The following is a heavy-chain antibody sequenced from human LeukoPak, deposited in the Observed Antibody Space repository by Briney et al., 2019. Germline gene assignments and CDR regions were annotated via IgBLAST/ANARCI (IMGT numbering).Heavy chain of an antibody. CDR2: IGSSGSTI. V-gene: IGHV3-11*01. CDR3: ARWAVTPKKAFDI. D-gene: IGHD2-21*02. J-gene: IGHJ3*02. CDR1: GFTFSDYY. Sequence: PGGSLRLSCAASGFTFSDYYMNWIRQAPGKGLEWVSYIGSSGSTIRYADSVKGRFTISRDNAKNSLYLQMNSLRAEDTAVYYCARWAVTPKKAFDIWGQGTMVTVSS.